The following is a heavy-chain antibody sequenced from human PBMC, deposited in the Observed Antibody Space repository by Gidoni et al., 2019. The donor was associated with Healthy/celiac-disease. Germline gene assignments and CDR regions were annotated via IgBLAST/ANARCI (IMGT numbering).Heavy chain of an antibody. J-gene: IGHJ3*02. D-gene: IGHD1-26*01. CDR3: AKDKWELLLGAFDI. CDR2: ISGSGGST. V-gene: IGHV3-23*01. CDR1: GFTFSSYA. Sequence: EVQLLEYGGGLVQPGGSLRLSCAASGFTFSSYAMRWVRQAPGKGLECVSSISGSGGSTYYADSVKGRFTISRDNSKNTLYLQMNSLRAEDTAVYYCAKDKWELLLGAFDIWGQGTMVTVSS.